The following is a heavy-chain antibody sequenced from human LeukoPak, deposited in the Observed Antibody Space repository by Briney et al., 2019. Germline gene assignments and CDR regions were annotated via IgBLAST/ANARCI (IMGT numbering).Heavy chain of an antibody. CDR1: GFTFSSYA. CDR3: ARYISSPLYYFDY. Sequence: GGSLRLSCAASGFTFSSYAMSWARQAPGKGLEWVATISASGGRTYYADSVKGRFTIFRDHARNTLYLQMNSLRAEDTAVYYCARYISSPLYYFDYWGRGTLVTAS. J-gene: IGHJ4*02. V-gene: IGHV3-23*01. CDR2: ISASGGRT. D-gene: IGHD6-6*01.